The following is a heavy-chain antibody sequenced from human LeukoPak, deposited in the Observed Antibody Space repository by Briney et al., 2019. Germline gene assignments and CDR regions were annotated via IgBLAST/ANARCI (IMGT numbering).Heavy chain of an antibody. Sequence: SETLSLTCTVSGGSISSNSEYCGWIRQPPGKGLEWIGNIYYSGTTYYNPSLKSRVTISVDTSKSRFSLKLSSVTAAHTAEYYCARPYGGNPGYFDYWGQGTLVTVSS. V-gene: IGHV4-39*01. CDR1: GGSISSNSEY. J-gene: IGHJ4*02. CDR3: ARPYGGNPGYFDY. D-gene: IGHD4-23*01. CDR2: IYYSGTT.